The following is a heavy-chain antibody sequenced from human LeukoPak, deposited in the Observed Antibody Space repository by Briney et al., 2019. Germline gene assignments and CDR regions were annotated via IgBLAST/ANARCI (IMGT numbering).Heavy chain of an antibody. CDR3: ARGIGIGAFDT. CDR1: GFTFSSYW. Sequence: GGSLRLSCAASGFTFSSYWMHWVRQAPGKGLVWVSRVNVDGRSTTYADSVKGRLTISRDNAKKTLYLQINSLRPEDTAFYYCARGIGIGAFDTWGRGTKVAVSS. D-gene: IGHD2/OR15-2a*01. CDR2: VNVDGRST. V-gene: IGHV3-74*01. J-gene: IGHJ3*02.